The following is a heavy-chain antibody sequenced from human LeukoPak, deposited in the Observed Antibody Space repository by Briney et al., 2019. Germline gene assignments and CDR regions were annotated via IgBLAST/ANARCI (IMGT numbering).Heavy chain of an antibody. CDR1: GFTFNIYG. V-gene: IGHV3-30*03. CDR3: AGARSSYGYGDAFDI. D-gene: IGHD5-18*01. CDR2: ISYDGSSK. Sequence: GGSLRLSCAASGFTFNIYGMSWVRQAPGKGLEWVAVISYDGSSKYYADSVKGRFTISRDNSKNTLYLQMNSLRAEDTAVYYCAGARSSYGYGDAFDIWGQGTMVTVSS. J-gene: IGHJ3*02.